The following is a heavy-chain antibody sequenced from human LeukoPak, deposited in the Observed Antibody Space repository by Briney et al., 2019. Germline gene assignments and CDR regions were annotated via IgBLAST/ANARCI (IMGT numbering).Heavy chain of an antibody. CDR3: VRDRGTYRPIDY. CDR1: GFTFRSYA. Sequence: QPGGSLRLSCAAFGFTFRSYAMIWVRQAPGKGLEWVAAISGDGAITYYADSVKGRFTISRDNSKNTMYVQMNSLRAEDTAIYYCVRDRGTYRPIDYWGQGTLVTVSS. V-gene: IGHV3-23*01. J-gene: IGHJ4*02. CDR2: ISGDGAIT. D-gene: IGHD1-26*01.